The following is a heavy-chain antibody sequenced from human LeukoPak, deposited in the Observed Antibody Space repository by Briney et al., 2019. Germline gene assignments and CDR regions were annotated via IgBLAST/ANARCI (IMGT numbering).Heavy chain of an antibody. D-gene: IGHD5/OR15-5a*01. CDR1: GFMFSDHA. CDR3: ARQMASTRLFDS. J-gene: IGHJ4*02. Sequence: GGSLRLSCVASGFMFSDHAFHWVRQSPDKGLEWVALIGSDGSKKYYADSVQGRFTVSRENSKNTLFLQMNTLRADDTSVYFCARQMASTRLFDSWGQGTLVTVSS. CDR2: IGSDGSKK. V-gene: IGHV3-30*04.